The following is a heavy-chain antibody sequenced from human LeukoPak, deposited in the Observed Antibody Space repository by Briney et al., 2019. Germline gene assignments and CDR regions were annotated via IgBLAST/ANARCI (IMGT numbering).Heavy chain of an antibody. CDR2: IRYDGSNK. J-gene: IGHJ3*02. Sequence: GWSLRLSCAASGFTFDDYGMIWVRQAPGKGLEWVAFIRYDGSNKYYADSVKGRLTISRDNSKNTLYLQMNSLRAEDTAVYYCAKYLAPDDLDAFDIWGQGTMVTVSS. D-gene: IGHD3-16*01. CDR3: AKYLAPDDLDAFDI. CDR1: GFTFDDYG. V-gene: IGHV3-30*02.